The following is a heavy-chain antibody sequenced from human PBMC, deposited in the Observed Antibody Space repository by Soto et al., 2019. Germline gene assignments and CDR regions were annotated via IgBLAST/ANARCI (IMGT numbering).Heavy chain of an antibody. CDR2: IIPIFGTA. Sequence: SVKVSCKASGGTFSSYAISWVRQAPGQGLEWMGGIIPIFGTANYAQKFQGRVTITADESTSTAYMELSSLRSEDTAVYYCARGYYDSSGYYQPFDYWGQGTLVTASS. CDR3: ARGYYDSSGYYQPFDY. CDR1: GGTFSSYA. J-gene: IGHJ4*02. D-gene: IGHD3-22*01. V-gene: IGHV1-69*13.